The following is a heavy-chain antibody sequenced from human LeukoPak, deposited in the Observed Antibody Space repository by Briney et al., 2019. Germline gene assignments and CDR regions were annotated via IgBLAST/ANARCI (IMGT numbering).Heavy chain of an antibody. CDR2: ISYDGGNK. Sequence: GGSLRLSCAASGFTFSSYAMHWVRQAPGKGLEWVAVISYDGGNKYYADSVKGRFTISRDNSKNTLYLQMNSLRAEDTAVYYCARDLNSGYDWGFDYWGQGTLVTVSS. D-gene: IGHD5-12*01. J-gene: IGHJ4*02. CDR1: GFTFSSYA. V-gene: IGHV3-30-3*01. CDR3: ARDLNSGYDWGFDY.